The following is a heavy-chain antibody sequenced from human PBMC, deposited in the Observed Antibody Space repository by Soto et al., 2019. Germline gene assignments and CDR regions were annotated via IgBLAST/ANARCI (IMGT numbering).Heavy chain of an antibody. V-gene: IGHV4-31*02. CDR3: ARTKCSGGSCYSWSLDY. CDR2: RYYSEST. CDR1: GGSITTGGYY. D-gene: IGHD2-15*01. J-gene: IGHJ4*02. Sequence: TLSLSLTVSGGSITTGGYYWSWIRQLAGKGLEWIGHRYYSESTYYDPSLKSRVSISLDTSKNQFSLKLSFVTAADTAMYYCARTKCSGGSCYSWSLDYWGQGTPVTVSS.